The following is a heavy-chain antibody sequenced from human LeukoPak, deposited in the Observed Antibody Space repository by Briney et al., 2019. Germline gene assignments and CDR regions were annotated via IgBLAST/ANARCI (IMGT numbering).Heavy chain of an antibody. CDR2: ISYDGSNK. CDR1: GFIFSSYG. V-gene: IGHV3-30*18. Sequence: GGSLRLSCAASGFIFSSYGMHWVRQAPGKGLEWVAVISYDGSNKYYADSVKGRFTISRDNSKNTLHLQMNSLRTEDTAVYFCAKGRCYGSRNYYNFPFDYWGQGTLVTVSS. D-gene: IGHD3-10*01. CDR3: AKGRCYGSRNYYNFPFDY. J-gene: IGHJ4*02.